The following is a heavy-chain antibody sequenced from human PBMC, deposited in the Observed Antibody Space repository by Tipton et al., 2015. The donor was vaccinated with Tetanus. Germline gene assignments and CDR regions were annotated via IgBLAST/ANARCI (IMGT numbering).Heavy chain of an antibody. Sequence: SLRLSCAASGFTFSDSAFHWVRQAPGKGLEWVAVISYDGSNKYYADSLKGRFTISRDNSKNTLYLQMNSLRAEDTAVYYCAKDRPPKGSRNYFYGMDGWGGGTTVTVSA. CDR1: GFTFSDSA. D-gene: IGHD1-26*01. CDR2: ISYDGSNK. J-gene: IGHJ6*04. CDR3: AKDRPPKGSRNYFYGMDG. V-gene: IGHV3-30*18.